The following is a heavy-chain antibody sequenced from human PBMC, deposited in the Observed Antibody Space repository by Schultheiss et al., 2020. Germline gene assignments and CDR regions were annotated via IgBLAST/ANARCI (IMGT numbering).Heavy chain of an antibody. CDR2: IKQDASEK. D-gene: IGHD6-19*01. V-gene: IGHV3-7*03. J-gene: IGHJ5*02. CDR1: GFTFSSYG. Sequence: GGSLRLSCAASGFTFSSYGMHWVRQAPGKGLEWVANIKQDASEKYYVDSVKGRFTISRDNAKNSLYLQMNSLRAEDTAVYYCARAGGWGGNWFDPWGQGTLVTVSS. CDR3: ARAGGWGGNWFDP.